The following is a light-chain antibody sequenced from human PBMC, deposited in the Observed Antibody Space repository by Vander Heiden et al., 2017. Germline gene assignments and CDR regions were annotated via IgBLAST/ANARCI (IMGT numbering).Light chain of an antibody. V-gene: IGKV2-28*01. J-gene: IGKJ2*01. Sequence: DIVMPQSPLSLPVTPGEPASISCRSSQSLLYSNGYNYLDWYVQKPGQSPQLLIYLGSNRASGVPDRFSGSGSGTDFTLKISRVEAEDVGVYYCMQALQTPLTFGQGTKLEIK. CDR2: LGS. CDR1: QSLLYSNGYNY. CDR3: MQALQTPLT.